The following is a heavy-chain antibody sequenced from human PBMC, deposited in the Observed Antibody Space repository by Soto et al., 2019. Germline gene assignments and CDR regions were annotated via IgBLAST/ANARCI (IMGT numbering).Heavy chain of an antibody. J-gene: IGHJ6*02. CDR1: GYTFTSFA. V-gene: IGHV7-4-1*02. CDR3: TREGYGSGSYYSYYYSCGMDV. D-gene: IGHD3-10*01. CDR2: INTNTGNP. Sequence: QVQLVQSGSELKKPGASVKVSCKASGYTFTSFAMNWLRQATGQGLEWMGWINTNTGNPTDAQGLPGRYVFSLDTPVSTTYLHISRLKAEDTAVYYWTREGYGSGSYYSYYYSCGMDVGGQGTTVTVSS.